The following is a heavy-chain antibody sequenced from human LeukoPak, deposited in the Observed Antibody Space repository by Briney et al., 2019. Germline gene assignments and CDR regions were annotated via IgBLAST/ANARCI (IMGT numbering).Heavy chain of an antibody. Sequence: SETLSLTCTVSGGSISSSNYYWGWIRQPPGKGLEWIGSIYYSGSTYYNPSLKSRVTISVDTSKNQFSLKLSSVTAADTAVYYCARQTRSGWYHFDYWGQETLVTVSS. CDR3: ARQTRSGWYHFDY. D-gene: IGHD6-19*01. J-gene: IGHJ4*02. V-gene: IGHV4-39*01. CDR1: GGSISSSNYY. CDR2: IYYSGST.